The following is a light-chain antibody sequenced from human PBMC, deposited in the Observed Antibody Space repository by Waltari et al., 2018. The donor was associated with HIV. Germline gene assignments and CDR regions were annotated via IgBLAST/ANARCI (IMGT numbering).Light chain of an antibody. V-gene: IGLV1-40*01. CDR1: SSNIGAGCD. J-gene: IGLJ1*01. CDR2: ANN. CDR3: QSYDSSLRGYA. Sequence: QSVLTQPPSVSRAPGQRFTITCTGSSSNIGAGCDLHWYQQLPGTAPKLLIYANNNRPSGVPDRFSGSKSGTSASLAITGLQAEDEADYYCQSYDSSLRGYAFGTGTKVSVL.